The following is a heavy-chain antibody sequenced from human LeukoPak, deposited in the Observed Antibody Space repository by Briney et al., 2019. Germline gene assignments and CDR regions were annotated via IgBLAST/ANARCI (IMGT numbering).Heavy chain of an antibody. CDR3: AGLIPEADYNNYYYYYGMDV. CDR2: IIHSGST. CDR1: GGSFSVHY. Sequence: KPSETLSLTCAVYGGSFSVHYWSWIRQPPGKGLEWVAEIIHSGSTNYNPSLKSRVTISVDTSKNQFSLRLSSVTAADTAVYYCAGLIPEADYNNYYYYYGMDVWGQGTTVTVSS. J-gene: IGHJ6*02. V-gene: IGHV4-34*12. D-gene: IGHD4-11*01.